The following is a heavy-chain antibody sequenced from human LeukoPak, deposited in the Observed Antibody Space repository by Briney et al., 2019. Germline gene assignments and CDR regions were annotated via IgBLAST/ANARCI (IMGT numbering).Heavy chain of an antibody. Sequence: SETLSLTCTVSGGSISSSSYYWGWIRQPPGKGLEWIGSIYYSGSTYYNPSLKSRVTISVDTSKNQFSLKLSSVTAADTAVYYCARDKYRSDYYMDVWGKGTTVTVSS. V-gene: IGHV4-39*07. J-gene: IGHJ6*03. D-gene: IGHD3-16*02. CDR1: GGSISSSSYY. CDR3: ARDKYRSDYYMDV. CDR2: IYYSGST.